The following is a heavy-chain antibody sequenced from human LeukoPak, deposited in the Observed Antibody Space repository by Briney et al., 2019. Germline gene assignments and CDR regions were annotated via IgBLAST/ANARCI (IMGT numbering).Heavy chain of an antibody. J-gene: IGHJ6*02. D-gene: IGHD4-11*01. CDR3: ARDNYRYYYYYGMDV. CDR1: GYTFTSYG. CDR2: ISAYNGNT. V-gene: IGHV1-18*01. Sequence: ASVKVSCKASGYTFTSYGISWVRPAPGQGLEWMGWISAYNGNTNYAQKLQGRVTMTTDTSTSTAYMELRSLRSDDTAVYYCARDNYRYYYYYGMDVWGQGTTVTVSS.